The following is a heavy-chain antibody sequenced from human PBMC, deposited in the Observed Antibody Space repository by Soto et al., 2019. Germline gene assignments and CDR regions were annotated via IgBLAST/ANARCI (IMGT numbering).Heavy chain of an antibody. CDR1: GGSISSYY. D-gene: IGHD3-10*01. Sequence: QLQLQESGPGLVKPSETLSLTCTVSGGSISSYYWSWIRQPPGKGLEWIGYIYYSGSTNYNPSLKSRVTISVDTSKNQFSLNLSSVTAADTAVYYCARRAYYGSGSYYDWGQGTLVTVSS. CDR2: IYYSGST. V-gene: IGHV4-59*08. CDR3: ARRAYYGSGSYYD. J-gene: IGHJ4*02.